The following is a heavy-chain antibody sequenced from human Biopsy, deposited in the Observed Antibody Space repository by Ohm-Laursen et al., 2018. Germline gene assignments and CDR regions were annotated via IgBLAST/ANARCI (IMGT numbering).Heavy chain of an antibody. J-gene: IGHJ6*02. D-gene: IGHD2-15*01. CDR2: IGGSGGGT. CDR3: AKPMSRVVAYGMDV. CDR1: GLRFSMYA. V-gene: IGHV3-23*01. Sequence: SLRLSCAASGLRFSMYAMSWVRQAPGKGLEWVSAIGGSGGGTYYADSVKGRFTISRDDSKNTVYLQMNSLRGEDRAVYYCAKPMSRVVAYGMDVWGQGPTVSVSS.